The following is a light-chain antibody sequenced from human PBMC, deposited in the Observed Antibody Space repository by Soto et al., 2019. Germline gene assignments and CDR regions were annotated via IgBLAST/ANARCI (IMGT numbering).Light chain of an antibody. V-gene: IGKV3-20*01. Sequence: EIVLTQSPGTLSLSPGERATLSCRASPSVSSNYLAWYQQKPGQAPRPLIYGASSRATGIPDRFSGSGAGTDGTLTISRLESEDVAVYYWQQYGSSPWTFGQGTKVEIK. CDR2: GAS. CDR1: PSVSSNY. J-gene: IGKJ1*01. CDR3: QQYGSSPWT.